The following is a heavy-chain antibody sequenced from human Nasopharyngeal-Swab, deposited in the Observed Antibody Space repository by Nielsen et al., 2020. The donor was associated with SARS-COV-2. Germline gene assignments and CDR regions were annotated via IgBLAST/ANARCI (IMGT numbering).Heavy chain of an antibody. CDR1: GFTLSHYG. CDR3: ARDDGGLGDY. D-gene: IGHD3-10*01. Sequence: GGSLRLSCAASGFTLSHYGMHWVRQAPGKGLEWAAGISYDGNTKYYADSAKGRFTISRDSAKNALYLEMNSLRPEDTAVYFCARDDGGLGDYWGQGTLVTVSS. V-gene: IGHV3-30*03. CDR2: ISYDGNTK. J-gene: IGHJ4*02.